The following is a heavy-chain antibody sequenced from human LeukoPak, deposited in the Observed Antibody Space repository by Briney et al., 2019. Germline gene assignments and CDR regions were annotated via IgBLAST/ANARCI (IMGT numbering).Heavy chain of an antibody. D-gene: IGHD2-2*01. CDR2: ISSSSSYT. V-gene: IGHV3-11*05. J-gene: IGHJ4*02. CDR3: SRGGLGGIVPAADY. Sequence: GGSLRLSCAASGFTFSEYYTSSIRQAPGKGLEWVSYISSSSSYTNYADSVKGRFTISRDNAKNSLYLQMNSLRAEDTAVYYWSRGGLGGIVPAADYWGQGTLVTVSS. CDR1: GFTFSEYY.